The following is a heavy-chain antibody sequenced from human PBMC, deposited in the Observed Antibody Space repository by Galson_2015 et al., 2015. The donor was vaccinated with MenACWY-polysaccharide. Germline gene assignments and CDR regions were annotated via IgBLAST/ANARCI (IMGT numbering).Heavy chain of an antibody. CDR2: ITPTGDPK. CDR1: GFSFSSYS. V-gene: IGHV3-48*01. J-gene: IGHJ4*02. Sequence: SLRLSCAASGFSFSSYSMTWVRQAPGKGLEWLSYITPTGDPKMYAASVKGRFTISRDNAKNSLYLQMNNLRAEDTAVYYCASRGVVTPYSLDYWGQGTLVSVSS. CDR3: ASRGVVTPYSLDY. D-gene: IGHD2-15*01.